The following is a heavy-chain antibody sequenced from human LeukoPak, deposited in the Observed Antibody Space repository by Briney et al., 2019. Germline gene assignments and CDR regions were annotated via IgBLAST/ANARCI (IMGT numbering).Heavy chain of an antibody. CDR1: GFTFSSYG. J-gene: IGHJ6*02. Sequence: PGRSLRLSCAASGFTFSSYGMHWVRQAPGKGLEWVAVISYDGSNKYYADSVKGRFTISRDNSKNTLYLQMNSLRAEDTAVYYCAKDRGLWFPHGMDVWGQGTTVIVSS. V-gene: IGHV3-30*18. D-gene: IGHD3-10*01. CDR2: ISYDGSNK. CDR3: AKDRGLWFPHGMDV.